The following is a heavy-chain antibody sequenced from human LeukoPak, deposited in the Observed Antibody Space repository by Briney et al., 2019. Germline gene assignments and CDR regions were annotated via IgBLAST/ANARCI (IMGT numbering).Heavy chain of an antibody. CDR1: GYTFTGYY. CDR2: INPHSGNT. V-gene: IGHV1-8*02. J-gene: IGHJ4*02. D-gene: IGHD2-15*01. Sequence: ASVKVSCKASGYTFTGYYIHWVRQAPGQGLEWMGWINPHSGNTGYTQKFQGRVTMTRDSSISTAYMELSSLRSEDTAVYYCARTLRRHCSGGSCYSPHLDYWGQGTLVTVSS. CDR3: ARTLRRHCSGGSCYSPHLDY.